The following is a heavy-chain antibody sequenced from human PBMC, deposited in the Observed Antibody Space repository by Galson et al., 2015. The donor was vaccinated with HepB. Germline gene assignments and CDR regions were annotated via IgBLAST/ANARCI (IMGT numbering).Heavy chain of an antibody. CDR3: ARGGEFTRNGYNSFY. Sequence: SVKVSCKASGGTFSSYTISWVRQAPGQGLEWMGRIIPILGIANYAQKFQGRVTITADKSTSTAYMELSSLRSEDTAVYYCARGGEFTRNGYNSFYWGQGTLVTVSS. CDR1: GGTFSSYT. V-gene: IGHV1-69*02. J-gene: IGHJ4*02. D-gene: IGHD5-24*01. CDR2: IIPILGIA.